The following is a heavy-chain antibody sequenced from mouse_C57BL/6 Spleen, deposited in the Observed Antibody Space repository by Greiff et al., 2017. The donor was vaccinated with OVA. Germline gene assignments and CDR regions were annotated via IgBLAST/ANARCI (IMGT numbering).Heavy chain of an antibody. J-gene: IGHJ3*01. CDR2: IDPSDSET. CDR1: GYTFTSYW. V-gene: IGHV1-52*01. D-gene: IGHD2-3*01. CDR3: ERSKGDGYPWFAY. Sequence: VQLQQPGAELVRPGSSVKLSCKASGYTFTSYWMHWVKQRPIQGLEWIGNIDPSDSETHYNQKFKDKATLTVDKSSSTAYMQLSSLTSEDSAVYSCERSKGDGYPWFAYWGPRTLVTVAA.